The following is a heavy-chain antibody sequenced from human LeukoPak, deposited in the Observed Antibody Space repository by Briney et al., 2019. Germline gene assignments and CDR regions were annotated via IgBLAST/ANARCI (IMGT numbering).Heavy chain of an antibody. Sequence: PSETLSLTCTVSGGSISGYSWTWIRQPPGQGLEWIGYFHNNRTTSYNPSLTGRVTISVDTAMDQISLKLNSVTAADTAVYYCARGHLGLSPWGQGTLVTVSS. J-gene: IGHJ5*02. D-gene: IGHD3-10*01. CDR2: FHNNRTT. CDR3: ARGHLGLSP. V-gene: IGHV4-59*01. CDR1: GGSISGYS.